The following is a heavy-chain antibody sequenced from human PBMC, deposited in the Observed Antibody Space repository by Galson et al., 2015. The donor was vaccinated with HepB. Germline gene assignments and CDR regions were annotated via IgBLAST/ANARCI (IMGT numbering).Heavy chain of an antibody. D-gene: IGHD3-3*01. CDR3: ARDSPHYDFWRGYFNH. CDR1: GFPVRDNY. V-gene: IGHV3-66*02. J-gene: IGHJ4*02. CDR2: NYTGGRT. Sequence: LRLSCAASGFPVRDNYMSWVRQAPGTGLEWVSLNYTGGRTYYADSVKGRFTISRDYSKNMLFLQMNSLRSEDTAVYYCARDSPHYDFWRGYFNHWGQGTLVTVSS.